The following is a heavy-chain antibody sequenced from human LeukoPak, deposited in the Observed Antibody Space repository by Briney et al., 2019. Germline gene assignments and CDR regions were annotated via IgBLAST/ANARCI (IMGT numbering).Heavy chain of an antibody. CDR3: ARRITIFGVAPPGSWFDP. V-gene: IGHV4-59*08. CDR1: GGSISSYY. J-gene: IGHJ5*02. CDR2: IYYSGST. D-gene: IGHD3-3*01. Sequence: NTSETLSLTCTVSGGSISSYYWSWIRQPPGKGLEWIGYIYYSGSTNYNPSLKSRVTISVDTSKNQFSLKLSSVTAADTAVYYCARRITIFGVAPPGSWFDPWGQGTLVTVSS.